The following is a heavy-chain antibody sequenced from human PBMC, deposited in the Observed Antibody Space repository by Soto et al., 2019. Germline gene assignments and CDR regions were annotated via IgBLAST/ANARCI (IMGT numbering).Heavy chain of an antibody. CDR1: GDSISRGDYY. CDR2: IYYSGSS. J-gene: IGHJ6*02. Sequence: PSDPLSLTCTVSGDSISRGDYYWSWMRQPPGKGLEWIGYIYYSGSSYYNPSLKSRVTISVDTSKNQFSLRLSSVTAADTAVYYCARVGAPALKRAYSYYYDMDVWGQGTTVT. D-gene: IGHD1-26*01. CDR3: ARVGAPALKRAYSYYYDMDV. V-gene: IGHV4-30-4*02.